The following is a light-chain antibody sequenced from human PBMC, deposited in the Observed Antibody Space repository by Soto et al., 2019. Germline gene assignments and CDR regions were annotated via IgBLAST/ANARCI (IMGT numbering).Light chain of an antibody. CDR3: SSYVGSNNFFQSMI. CDR1: SSDIGYYNY. CDR2: EVN. J-gene: IGLJ2*01. Sequence: QSALTQPPSASGSPGQSVTISCTGTSSDIGYYNYVSWYQQHPGKAPKLMICEVNKRPSGVPDRFSGSKSGNTASLTVSGLQAEDEADYYCSSYVGSNNFFQSMIFGGGTKLTVL. V-gene: IGLV2-8*01.